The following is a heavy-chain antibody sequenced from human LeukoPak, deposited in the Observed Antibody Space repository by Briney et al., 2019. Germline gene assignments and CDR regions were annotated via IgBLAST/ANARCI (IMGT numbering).Heavy chain of an antibody. V-gene: IGHV4-61*02. CDR3: ARMVRRTFHFDY. CDR2: IYTSGST. Sequence: SETLSLTCTVSGGSISSGSYYWRWIRQPAGKGLEWIGRIYTSGSTNYNPSLKSRVTISVDTSKNQFSLKLSSVTAADTAVYYCARMVRRTFHFDYWGQGTLVTVSS. CDR1: GGSISSGSYY. J-gene: IGHJ4*02. D-gene: IGHD3-16*01.